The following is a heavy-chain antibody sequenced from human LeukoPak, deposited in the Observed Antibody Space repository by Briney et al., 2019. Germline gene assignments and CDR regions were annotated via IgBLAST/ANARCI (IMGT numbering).Heavy chain of an antibody. V-gene: IGHV3-23*01. Sequence: GGTLRLSCAASGFTFSNYGMNWVRQAPGKGLEWVSGSASTGRTYYADSVKGRFTIYRDNSKNTLYLQMNSLRAEDTAVYYCARDQTPFVWGQGTLVTVSS. CDR3: ARDQTPFV. CDR1: GFTFSNYG. CDR2: SASTGRT. J-gene: IGHJ4*02.